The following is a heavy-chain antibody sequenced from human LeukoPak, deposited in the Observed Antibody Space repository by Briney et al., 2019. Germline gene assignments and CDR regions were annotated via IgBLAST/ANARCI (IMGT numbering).Heavy chain of an antibody. CDR1: GGSISSYY. Sequence: PSETLSLTCTVSGGSISSYYWSWIRQPPGKGLEWIGYIYYSGSTNYNPSLKSRVTMSVGTSKNQFSLKLTSVTAADTAVYYCARYDFNKYFDYWGQGTLVTVSS. CDR3: ARYDFNKYFDY. CDR2: IYYSGST. J-gene: IGHJ4*02. V-gene: IGHV4-59*01. D-gene: IGHD3-3*01.